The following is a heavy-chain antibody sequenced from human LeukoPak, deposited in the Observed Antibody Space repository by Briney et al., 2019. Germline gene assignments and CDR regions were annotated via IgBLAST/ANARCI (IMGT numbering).Heavy chain of an antibody. V-gene: IGHV1-46*01. J-gene: IGHJ4*02. CDR1: GYTFTSYG. CDR2: INPSGGST. D-gene: IGHD1-26*01. CDR3: ARDLGGATYY. Sequence: GASVKVSCKASGYTFTSYGISWVRQAPAQGLEWMGIINPSGGSTSYAQKFQGRVTMTRDTSTSTVYMELSSLRSEDTAVYYCARDLGGATYYWGQGTLVTVSS.